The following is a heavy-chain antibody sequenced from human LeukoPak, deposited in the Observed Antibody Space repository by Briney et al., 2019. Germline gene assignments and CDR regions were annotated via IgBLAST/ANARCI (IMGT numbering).Heavy chain of an antibody. Sequence: ASVKVSCKASGYTFTNYGISWVRQAPGQGLEWMGWISPYNGNTNYAQKLQGRVTMTTDTSTSTACMELRSLRSDDTAVYYCARVPGGVVVIPLPDYWGQGTLVTVSS. D-gene: IGHD3-22*01. J-gene: IGHJ4*02. CDR1: GYTFTNYG. CDR3: ARVPGGVVVIPLPDY. V-gene: IGHV1-18*01. CDR2: ISPYNGNT.